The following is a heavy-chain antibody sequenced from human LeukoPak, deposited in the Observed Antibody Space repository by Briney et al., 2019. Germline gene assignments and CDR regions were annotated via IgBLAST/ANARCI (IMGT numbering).Heavy chain of an antibody. CDR1: GFIFSSYA. D-gene: IGHD2/OR15-2a*01. CDR3: ARDPEYYGTIGYFDY. Sequence: GRSLRLSCAASGFIFSSYAMHWVRQGPGKGLEWVAVISYDGSNKYYADSVKGRFTISRDNAKNTLYLQMKSLRTEDTAVYHCARDPEYYGTIGYFDYWGQGTLVTVSS. J-gene: IGHJ4*02. CDR2: ISYDGSNK. V-gene: IGHV3-30*04.